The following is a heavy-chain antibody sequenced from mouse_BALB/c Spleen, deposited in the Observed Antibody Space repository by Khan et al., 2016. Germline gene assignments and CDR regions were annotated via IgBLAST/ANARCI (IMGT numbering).Heavy chain of an antibody. CDR1: GYTFTSYW. CDR2: INPSTGYT. D-gene: IGHD2-1*01. Sequence: VQLQESGAELAKPGASVKMSCKASGYTFTSYWMHWVKQRPGQGLEWIGYINPSTGYTEYNQKFKDMATLTADKSSSTAYMQLSSLTSEDSAVYYCASYYGNYFDVWGAGTTVTVSS. J-gene: IGHJ1*01. CDR3: ASYYGNYFDV. V-gene: IGHV1-7*01.